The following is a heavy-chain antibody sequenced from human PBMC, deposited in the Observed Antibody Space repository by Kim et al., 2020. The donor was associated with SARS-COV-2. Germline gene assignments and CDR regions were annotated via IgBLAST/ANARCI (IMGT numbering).Heavy chain of an antibody. J-gene: IGHJ4*02. CDR1: GGSISSGNYY. Sequence: SETLSLTCTVSGGSISSGNYYWSWIRQPAGKGLEWIGRIYASGNTNYNPSLKSRVTMSVDTSKNQFSLKLSSVTAADTAVYYCARTHDILTGPFDHWGQGTLVTVSS. D-gene: IGHD3-9*01. CDR3: ARTHDILTGPFDH. CDR2: IYASGNT. V-gene: IGHV4-61*02.